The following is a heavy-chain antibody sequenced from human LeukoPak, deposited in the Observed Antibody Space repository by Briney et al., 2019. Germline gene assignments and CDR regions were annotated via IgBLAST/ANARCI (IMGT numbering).Heavy chain of an antibody. D-gene: IGHD3-22*01. CDR3: ARPYYDRQAPHPPV. J-gene: IGHJ3*01. CDR1: GFTFSGYG. Sequence: GGSLRLSCAASGFTFSGYGMHWVRQAPGKGLEWVATISYDGSNKNYADSVKGRFTISRDNSKNTLYLQMNSLRAEDTALYYCARPYYDRQAPHPPVWGQGTMVTVSS. CDR2: ISYDGSNK. V-gene: IGHV3-30*03.